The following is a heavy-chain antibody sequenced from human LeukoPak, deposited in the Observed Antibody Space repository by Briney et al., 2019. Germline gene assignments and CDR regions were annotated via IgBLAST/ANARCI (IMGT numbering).Heavy chain of an antibody. D-gene: IGHD2-21*02. J-gene: IGHJ4*02. Sequence: GGSLRLSCAASGFNFANHAMSWVRQTAGKGLEWVSAISGGGNITYYADSVKGRFTISRDNSKDTLFLQMHSLRPGDTAVYYCVREDTPATANYWGQGTLVTISS. CDR1: GFNFANHA. CDR2: ISGGGNIT. V-gene: IGHV3-23*01. CDR3: VREDTPATANY.